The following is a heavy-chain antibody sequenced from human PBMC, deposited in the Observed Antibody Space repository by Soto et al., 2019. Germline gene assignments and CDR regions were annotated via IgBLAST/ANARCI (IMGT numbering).Heavy chain of an antibody. CDR3: VRDYYDSSGYYAPFDY. Sequence: GGSLRLSCAASGFTFTTNAMSWVRQAPGKGLEWVSSISSSSSYIYYADSVKGRFTISRDNAKNSLYLQMNSLRAEDTAVYYCVRDYYDSSGYYAPFDYWGQGTLVTVSS. V-gene: IGHV3-21*01. CDR2: ISSSSSYI. CDR1: GFTFTTNA. D-gene: IGHD3-22*01. J-gene: IGHJ4*02.